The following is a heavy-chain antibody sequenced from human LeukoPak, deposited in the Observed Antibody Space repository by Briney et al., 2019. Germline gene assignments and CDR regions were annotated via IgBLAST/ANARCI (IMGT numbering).Heavy chain of an antibody. CDR1: GGTFSSYA. CDR3: ARAGLFRPAAIGEGLH. Sequence: SVKVSCKASGGTFSSYAISWVRQAPGQGLEWMGGIIPIFGTANYAQKFQGRVTITADESTSTAYKELSSLRSEDTAVYYCARAGLFRPAAIGEGLHWGQGTLVTVSS. J-gene: IGHJ4*02. D-gene: IGHD2-2*01. CDR2: IIPIFGTA. V-gene: IGHV1-69*01.